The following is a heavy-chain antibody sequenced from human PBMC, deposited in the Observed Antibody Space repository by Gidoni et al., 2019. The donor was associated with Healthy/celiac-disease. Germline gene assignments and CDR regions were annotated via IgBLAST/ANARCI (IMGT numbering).Heavy chain of an antibody. V-gene: IGHV1-18*01. J-gene: IGHJ4*02. CDR1: GYTFTSYG. Sequence: QVQLVQSGAEVQKPGASVKVSCKASGYTFTSYGISWVRQAPGQGLEWMGWISAYNGNTNYAQKLQGRVTMTTDTSTSTAYMELRSLRSDDTAVYYCARDLKDWYSSGWSPGDYWGQGTLVTVSS. CDR3: ARDLKDWYSSGWSPGDY. CDR2: ISAYNGNT. D-gene: IGHD6-19*01.